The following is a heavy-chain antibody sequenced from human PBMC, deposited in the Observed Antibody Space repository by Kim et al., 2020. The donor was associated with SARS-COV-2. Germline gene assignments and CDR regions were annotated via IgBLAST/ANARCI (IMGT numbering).Heavy chain of an antibody. CDR2: IYYSGST. Sequence: SETLSLTCTVSGGSISSSSYYWGWIRQPPGKGLEWIGSIYYSGSTYYNPSLKSRVTISVDTSKNQFSLKLSSVTAADTAVYYCASLAYDFWSGYPSVYYYYYGMDVWGQGTTVTVSS. CDR3: ASLAYDFWSGYPSVYYYYYGMDV. V-gene: IGHV4-39*01. CDR1: GGSISSSSYY. D-gene: IGHD3-3*01. J-gene: IGHJ6*02.